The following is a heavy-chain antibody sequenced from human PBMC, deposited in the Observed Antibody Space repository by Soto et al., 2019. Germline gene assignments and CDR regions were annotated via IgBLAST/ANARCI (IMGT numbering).Heavy chain of an antibody. Sequence: GGPLRLSCAASGCTFSSYDMHWVRQATGKGLEWVSAIGTAGGTYYPGSVKGRFTISRENAKNSLYLQMNSLRAGDTAVYYCARAVYSSSSDPNAFDIWGQGTMVTV. V-gene: IGHV3-13*01. CDR1: GCTFSSYD. CDR3: ARAVYSSSSDPNAFDI. D-gene: IGHD6-13*01. CDR2: IGTAGGT. J-gene: IGHJ3*02.